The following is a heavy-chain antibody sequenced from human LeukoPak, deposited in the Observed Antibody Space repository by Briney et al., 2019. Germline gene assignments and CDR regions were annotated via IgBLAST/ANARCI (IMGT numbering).Heavy chain of an antibody. J-gene: IGHJ4*02. Sequence: PSETLSLTCAVSGYSISNGYYWVWIRQPPGRGLEWIGSLYHSDSAYYNTSLRSRVSMSVDTSKNQFSLRLSSVTAADTAVYYCASGSAVAAAGDYWGQGTLVTVSS. CDR2: LYHSDSA. D-gene: IGHD6-13*01. V-gene: IGHV4-38-2*01. CDR3: ASGSAVAAAGDY. CDR1: GYSISNGYY.